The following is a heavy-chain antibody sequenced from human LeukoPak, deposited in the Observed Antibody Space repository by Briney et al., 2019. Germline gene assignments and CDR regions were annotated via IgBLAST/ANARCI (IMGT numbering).Heavy chain of an antibody. CDR3: AKSVYDWNPRYYMDV. D-gene: IGHD1-20*01. CDR2: LYHNGGS. CDR1: GVSIHTYY. V-gene: IGHV4-59*01. J-gene: IGHJ6*03. Sequence: SETLSLTCSVSGVSIHTYYWTWVRQPPGKGLEWIGYLYHNGGSSYNPSLQGRVTLSIDTSKKNFSLKLASVTAADTGVYYCAKSVYDWNPRYYMDVWGEGPTVTVSS.